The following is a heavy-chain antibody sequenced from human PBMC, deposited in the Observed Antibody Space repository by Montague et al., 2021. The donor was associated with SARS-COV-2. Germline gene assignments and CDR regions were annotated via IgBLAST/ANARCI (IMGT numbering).Heavy chain of an antibody. CDR2: IWYDGSNK. D-gene: IGHD6-19*01. J-gene: IGHJ5*02. CDR3: ARDLAVAENWFDP. CDR1: GFTFSSYG. V-gene: IGHV3-33*01. Sequence: SLRLSCAASGFTFSSYGMHWVRQAPGKGLEWVAVIWYDGSNKYYADSVKGRFTISRDNPKNTLYLQMNSLRAEDTAVYYCARDLAVAENWFDPWGQGTLVTVSS.